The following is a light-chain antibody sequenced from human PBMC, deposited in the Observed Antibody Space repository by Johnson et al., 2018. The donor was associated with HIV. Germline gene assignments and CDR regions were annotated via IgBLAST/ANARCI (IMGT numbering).Light chain of an antibody. J-gene: IGLJ1*01. CDR1: SSNLGNNY. Sequence: QSVLTQPPSVSAAPGQKVTISCSGSSSNLGNNYVSWYQQLPGTAPKLVIYDNNKRPSGIPDRFSGSKSGTSATLGITGLQTGAEADYYCGTWDSRLSAGLYVIGTGTKVTVL. V-gene: IGLV1-51*01. CDR2: DNN. CDR3: GTWDSRLSAGLYV.